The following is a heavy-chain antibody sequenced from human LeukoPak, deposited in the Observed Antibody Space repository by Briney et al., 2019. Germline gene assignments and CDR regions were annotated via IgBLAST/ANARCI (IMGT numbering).Heavy chain of an antibody. V-gene: IGHV4-59*12. D-gene: IGHD3-3*01. CDR1: GGSISSYY. Sequence: SETLSLTCTVSGGSISSYYWSWIRQPPGKGLEWIGYIYYSGSTNYNPSLKSRVTISVETSKNEFSLNLTSVTAADTAVYYCARGLASGYPPIPFDYWGQGTLVTVSS. CDR2: IYYSGST. CDR3: ARGLASGYPPIPFDY. J-gene: IGHJ4*02.